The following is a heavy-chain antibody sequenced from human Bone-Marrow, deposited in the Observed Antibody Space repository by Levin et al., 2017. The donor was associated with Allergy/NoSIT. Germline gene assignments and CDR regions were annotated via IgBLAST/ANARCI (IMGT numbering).Heavy chain of an antibody. D-gene: IGHD6-13*01. Sequence: GSLRLSCAVYGGSFSGYYWSWIRQPPGKGLEWIGEINHSGSTNYNPSLKSRVTISVDTSKNQFSLKLSSVTAADTAVYYCARGLAAAGTRVQFPNWFDPWGQGTLVTVSS. CDR2: INHSGST. CDR1: GGSFSGYY. J-gene: IGHJ5*02. V-gene: IGHV4-34*01. CDR3: ARGLAAAGTRVQFPNWFDP.